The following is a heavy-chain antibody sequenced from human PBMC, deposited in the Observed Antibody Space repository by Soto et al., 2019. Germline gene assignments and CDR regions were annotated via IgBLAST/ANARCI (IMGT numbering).Heavy chain of an antibody. D-gene: IGHD3-16*01. CDR1: GGSISTVDYW. CDR2: IYDGGRT. Sequence: QVQLQESGPGLVKPSQTLSLTCTVSGGSISTVDYWWSWIRQSPDMGLEWIGHIYDGGRTYNNPSLESRVPRPVATPKGQLSLTWSSVSAADTAVYYWARGPSGAKVDSWGQGTLVTVSS. V-gene: IGHV4-30-4*01. CDR3: ARGPSGAKVDS. J-gene: IGHJ4*02.